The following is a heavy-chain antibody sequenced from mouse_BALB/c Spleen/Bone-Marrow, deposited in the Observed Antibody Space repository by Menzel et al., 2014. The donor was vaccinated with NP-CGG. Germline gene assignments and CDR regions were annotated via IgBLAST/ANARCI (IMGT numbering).Heavy chain of an antibody. CDR1: GYTFTDYY. CDR3: ARGGYYRYDGFAY. J-gene: IGHJ3*01. D-gene: IGHD2-14*01. V-gene: IGHV1-77*01. CDR2: IYPGNGNT. Sequence: VQVVESGAELARPGASVKLSCKASGYTFTDYYINWVRRRTGQGLEWIGEIYPGNGNTYYNEKFKGKATLTADKSSSTAYMQLSSLTSEDSAVYFSARGGYYRYDGFAYWGQGTPVTVSA.